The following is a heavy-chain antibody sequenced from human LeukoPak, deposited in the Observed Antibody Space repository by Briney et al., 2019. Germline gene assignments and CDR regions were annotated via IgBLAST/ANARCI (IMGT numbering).Heavy chain of an antibody. J-gene: IGHJ6*02. CDR3: AREPYYYGDRGYYYPLYYYGLDV. Sequence: GGSLRPACAASGFSASSYYISWVRQAPGKGLEWVALINTGGTTSYADSVQGRLTISRADSENTLYPQMNSLRVDDTAVYHCAREPYYYGDRGYYYPLYYYGLDVWGQGTTVTV. CDR2: INTGGTT. D-gene: IGHD3-22*01. V-gene: IGHV3-66*01. CDR1: GFSASSYY.